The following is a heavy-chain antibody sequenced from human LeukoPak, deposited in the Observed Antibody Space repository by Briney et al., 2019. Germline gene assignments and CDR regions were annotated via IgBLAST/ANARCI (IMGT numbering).Heavy chain of an antibody. V-gene: IGHV3-21*01. CDR2: ISSRSSYI. CDR3: ARDVGREDDY. CDR1: GSPFRSDS. D-gene: IGHD2-15*01. Sequence: GGPLSLSFAASGSPFRSDSMNWFRRAPGRGLEWVSVISSRSSYIYYADSVKGRFTISRDNAKNSLYLQMNSLRAEDTAVYYCARDVGREDDYWGQGTLATVPS. J-gene: IGHJ4*02.